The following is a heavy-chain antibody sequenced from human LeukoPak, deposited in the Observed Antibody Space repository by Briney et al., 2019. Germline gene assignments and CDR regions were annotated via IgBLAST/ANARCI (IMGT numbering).Heavy chain of an antibody. CDR2: ISRSGSSL. J-gene: IGHJ6*02. CDR1: GFTFSDYY. Sequence: PGGSLRLSCVASGFTFSDYYMTWIRQAPGKGLEYVSHISRSGSSLYYGDSVTGRFTISRDNAKNSLYLQMNSLRVEDTAVYYCAREVVVVPDYYYYGLDVWGQGTMVTVSS. V-gene: IGHV3-11*01. D-gene: IGHD2-2*01. CDR3: AREVVVVPDYYYYGLDV.